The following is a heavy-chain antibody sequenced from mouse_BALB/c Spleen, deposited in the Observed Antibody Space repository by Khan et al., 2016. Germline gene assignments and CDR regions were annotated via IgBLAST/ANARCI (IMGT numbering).Heavy chain of an antibody. CDR2: IKYSGST. D-gene: IGHD2-3*01. J-gene: IGHJ2*01. Sequence: EVQPQESGPSLVKPSQTLFLPRPGTGDPITSGYWNWIRKFPGNKLEYMGYIKYSGSTYYNPSLKSRISITRDTPKNQYYLQLNSVTTEGTATHYYARYDGDYFDYWGQGTTLTVSS. V-gene: IGHV3-8*02. CDR3: ARYDGDYFDY. CDR1: GDPITSGY.